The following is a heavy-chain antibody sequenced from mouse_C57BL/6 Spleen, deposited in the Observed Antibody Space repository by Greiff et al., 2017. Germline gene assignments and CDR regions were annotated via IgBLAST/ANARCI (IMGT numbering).Heavy chain of an antibody. CDR3: ARQYYGYYLDY. CDR1: GFTFSSYT. CDR2: ISGGGGNT. V-gene: IGHV5-9*01. Sequence: EVKVEESGGGLVKPGGSLKLSCAASGFTFSSYTMSWVRQTPEKRLEWVATISGGGGNTYYPDSVKGRFTISRDNAKNTLYLQMSRLRSEDTALYYCARQYYGYYLDYWGQGTTLTVSS. D-gene: IGHD1-1*01. J-gene: IGHJ2*01.